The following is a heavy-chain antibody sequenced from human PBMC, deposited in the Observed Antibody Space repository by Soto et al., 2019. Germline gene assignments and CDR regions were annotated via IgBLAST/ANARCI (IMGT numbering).Heavy chain of an antibody. CDR2: ISSSGSTI. D-gene: IGHD5-12*01. CDR3: ARTDGYSGYETYYFDY. J-gene: IGHJ4*02. V-gene: IGHV3-11*01. Sequence: GGSQRLSCAASGFTFSDYYMSWIRQAPGKGLEWVSYISSSGSTIYYADSVKGRFTISRDNAKNSLYLQMNSLRAEDMAVYYCARTDGYSGYETYYFDYWGQGTLVTVSS. CDR1: GFTFSDYY.